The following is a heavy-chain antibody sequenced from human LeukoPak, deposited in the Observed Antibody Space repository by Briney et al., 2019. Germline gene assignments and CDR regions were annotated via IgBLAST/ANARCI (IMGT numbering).Heavy chain of an antibody. CDR1: GFTFSSYA. CDR2: ISSSSSTI. D-gene: IGHD4-11*01. V-gene: IGHV3-48*02. Sequence: GGSLRLSCAASGFTFSSYAMSWVRQAPGKGLEWVSYISSSSSTIYYADSVKGRFTISRDNAKNSLYLQVNSLRDEDTAVYYCAREWSTALDYWGQGALVIVSS. CDR3: AREWSTALDY. J-gene: IGHJ4*02.